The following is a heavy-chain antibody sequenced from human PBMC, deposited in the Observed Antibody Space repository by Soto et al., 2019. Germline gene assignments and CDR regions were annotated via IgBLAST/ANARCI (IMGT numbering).Heavy chain of an antibody. V-gene: IGHV4-4*02. Sequence: PSETLCLTYTVSGDSVSGNNWWNWVRQSPGKGLDWIGDTHPTGSTNYHPSLKSRVTTSVDTSKNQFSLKLTSVTAADTAVYYCASLEWFGELFPAENKYNWFDPWGQGTLVTVSS. CDR2: THPTGST. CDR1: GDSVSGNNW. D-gene: IGHD3-10*01. J-gene: IGHJ5*02. CDR3: ASLEWFGELFPAENKYNWFDP.